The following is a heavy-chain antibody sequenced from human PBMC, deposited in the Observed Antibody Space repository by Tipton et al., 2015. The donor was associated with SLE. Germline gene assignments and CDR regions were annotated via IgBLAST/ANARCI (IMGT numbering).Heavy chain of an antibody. Sequence: TLSLTCAVSGGSISSGGYSWGWIRQPPGKGLEWIGYIYHSGSTYYNPSLKSRVTISVDRSKNQFSLKLSSVTAADTAVYYCARKKGAIAAFDYWGQGTLVTVSS. CDR1: GGSISSGGYS. D-gene: IGHD1-26*01. CDR2: IYHSGST. CDR3: ARKKGAIAAFDY. J-gene: IGHJ4*02. V-gene: IGHV4-30-2*01.